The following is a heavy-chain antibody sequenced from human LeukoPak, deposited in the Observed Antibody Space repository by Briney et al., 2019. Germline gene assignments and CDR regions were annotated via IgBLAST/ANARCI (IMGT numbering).Heavy chain of an antibody. V-gene: IGHV3-74*01. CDR1: TFTFSRYW. J-gene: IGHJ4*02. CDR2: INSDGTNT. D-gene: IGHD3-3*01. Sequence: GGSLRLSCAASTFTFSRYWMHWVRHAPGKGLVWVSRINSDGTNTYYADSVKGRFTISGDNTKNTLYLQMNCLRTEDTAVYYCARDRAAFGVVQVGYWGQGTLVTVSS. CDR3: ARDRAAFGVVQVGY.